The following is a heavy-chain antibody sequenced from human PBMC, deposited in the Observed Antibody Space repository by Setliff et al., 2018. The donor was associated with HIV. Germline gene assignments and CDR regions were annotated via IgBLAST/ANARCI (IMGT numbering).Heavy chain of an antibody. J-gene: IGHJ6*03. Sequence: AASVKVSCKASGYSFARYGLSWVRQAPGQGLEWMGWVNPKSGNTGYAQKFQGRVIMTRDTSISTVYIELRSLRSEDTAVYYCARGAWYTSGWHSSRYMDVWGKGTTVTVS. D-gene: IGHD6-25*01. CDR3: ARGAWYTSGWHSSRYMDV. CDR2: VNPKSGNT. CDR1: GYSFARYG. V-gene: IGHV1-8*01.